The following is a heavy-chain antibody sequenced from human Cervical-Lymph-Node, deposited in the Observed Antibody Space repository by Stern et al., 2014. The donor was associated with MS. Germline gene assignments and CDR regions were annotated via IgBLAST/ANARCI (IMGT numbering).Heavy chain of an antibody. D-gene: IGHD4-17*01. J-gene: IGHJ3*02. CDR2: IFHSGST. CDR3: ARSSTVTPNAFDI. CDR1: GGSISSGGYS. V-gene: IGHV4-30-2*01. Sequence: LVESGSGLVKPSQTLSLTCAVSGGSISSGGYSWSWIRQPPRKGLEWIGYIFHSGSTYYNPSLKSRVPKPVVRSQNQFSLKLISVTAADTAVYYCARSSTVTPNAFDIWGQGTMVTVSS.